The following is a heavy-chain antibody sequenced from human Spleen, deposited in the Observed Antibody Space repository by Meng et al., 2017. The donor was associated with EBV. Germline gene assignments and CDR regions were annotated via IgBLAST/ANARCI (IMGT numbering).Heavy chain of an antibody. Sequence: QRVESGGGLVRPGGSLRLSCAASRFTFSSVWMHWVRQAPGKGLVWGSRINSDGHSTNYADSVKGRFTISRDNAKNTLYLQMNSLRAEDTAVYYCARGLDYWGQGSLVTVSS. CDR2: INSDGHST. D-gene: IGHD4-11*01. CDR3: ARGLDY. V-gene: IGHV3-74*01. J-gene: IGHJ4*02. CDR1: RFTFSSVW.